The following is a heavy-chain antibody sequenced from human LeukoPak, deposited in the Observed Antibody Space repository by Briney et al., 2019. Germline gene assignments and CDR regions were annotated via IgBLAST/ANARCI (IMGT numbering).Heavy chain of an antibody. Sequence: GGSLRLSCAASGFTFRNYVIHWVRQAPGKGLEWVAVTSSDLNVKLYADSVKGRFTISRDNSKNTLYLQMNSLRAEDTAVYYCAKDRRWDIVVVPAFYYYGMDVWGQGTTVTVSS. CDR3: AKDRRWDIVVVPAFYYYGMDV. CDR1: GFTFRNYV. D-gene: IGHD2-2*01. CDR2: TSSDLNVK. V-gene: IGHV3-30*18. J-gene: IGHJ6*02.